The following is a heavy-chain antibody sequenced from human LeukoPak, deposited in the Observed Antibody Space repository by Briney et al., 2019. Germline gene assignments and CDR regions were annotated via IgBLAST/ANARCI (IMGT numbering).Heavy chain of an antibody. CDR1: GYTFTNYA. CDR2: INAGNGKT. CDR3: ARRLINSGHDAFDI. D-gene: IGHD1-26*01. J-gene: IGHJ3*02. V-gene: IGHV1-3*01. Sequence: AASVKVSCKASGYTFTNYAMHWVRQAPGQRLEWMGWINAGNGKTKYSQMFQGRLTITRDTSASSAYMELSSLRSEDTAVYYCARRLINSGHDAFDIWGQGTMVTVSS.